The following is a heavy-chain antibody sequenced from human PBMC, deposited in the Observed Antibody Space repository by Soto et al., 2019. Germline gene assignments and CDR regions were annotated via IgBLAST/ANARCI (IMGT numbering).Heavy chain of an antibody. D-gene: IGHD7-27*01. CDR1: GYTFSSYA. V-gene: IGHV1-3*01. J-gene: IGHJ4*02. CDR3: ARDTGDGTFDF. CDR2: INAGYGNT. Sequence: QVQLVQSGADVRKPGASVKVSCKASGYTFSSYAMHWVRQAPGQRLEWMGWINAGYGNTKSSQKFQDRVTISRDTSASTAYMELTSLRSEDTAVYYCARDTGDGTFDFWGQGTLVTVSS.